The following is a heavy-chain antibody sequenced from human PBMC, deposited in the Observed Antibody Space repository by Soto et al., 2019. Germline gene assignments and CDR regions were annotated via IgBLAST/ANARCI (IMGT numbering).Heavy chain of an antibody. Sequence: QVQLVQSGAEVKKPGSSVKVSCKASGGTFSSYPLSWVRQAPGQGLEWMGGIIPIFGTTKYAQKFQGRVTIIADESTTTAYMELSSLRSEDTAVYYCVMIDYSSGSDYWGQGTLVTVSS. J-gene: IGHJ4*02. V-gene: IGHV1-69*01. D-gene: IGHD6-19*01. CDR1: GGTFSSYP. CDR2: IIPIFGTT. CDR3: VMIDYSSGSDY.